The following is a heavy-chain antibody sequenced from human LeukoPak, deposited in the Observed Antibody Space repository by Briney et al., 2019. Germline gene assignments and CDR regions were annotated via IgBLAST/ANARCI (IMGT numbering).Heavy chain of an antibody. D-gene: IGHD3-22*01. CDR2: INEDGSEI. CDR1: GFTFSRSW. J-gene: IGHJ3*02. CDR3: ARAKYDSSRYYYRGFDI. V-gene: IGHV3-7*04. Sequence: GGSLRLSCAASGFTFSRSWMTWVRQAPGKGLEWVASINEDGSEIHYVDSVKGRFTISRDNAKKSLYLQMNSLRAEDTAVYYCARAKYDSSRYYYRGFDIWGQGTMVTVSS.